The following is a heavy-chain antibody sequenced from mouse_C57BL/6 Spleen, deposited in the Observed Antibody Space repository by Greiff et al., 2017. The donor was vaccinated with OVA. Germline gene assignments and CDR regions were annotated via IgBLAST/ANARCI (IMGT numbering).Heavy chain of an antibody. Sequence: QVQLKESGAELVKPGASVKLSCKASGYTFTSDGICWVKQRTGQGLEWIGEIYPRSGNTNYNEKFKSKATLTADKSSSTAYMELRSLTSEDSAVYFCAKRASNDHDAMDYWGQGTSVTVSS. CDR1: GYTFTSDG. CDR2: IYPRSGNT. V-gene: IGHV1-81*01. D-gene: IGHD2-12*01. CDR3: AKRASNDHDAMDY. J-gene: IGHJ4*01.